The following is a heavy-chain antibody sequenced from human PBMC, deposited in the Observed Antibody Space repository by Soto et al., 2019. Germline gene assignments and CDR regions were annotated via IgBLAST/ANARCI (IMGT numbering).Heavy chain of an antibody. CDR3: AHRGYCNTPSCRNWFDP. V-gene: IGHV2-5*02. J-gene: IGHJ5*02. CDR1: GFSLNTGGVG. D-gene: IGHD2-2*01. CDR2: IYWDDDK. Sequence: QITLKESGPTLVKPTQTLTLTCTFSGFSLNTGGVGVGWIRQPPGKALEWLALIYWDDDKRYSPSLKSRLTITKDTSKNQVVLTMTNMDPVDTATCYCAHRGYCNTPSCRNWFDPWGQGTLVTVSS.